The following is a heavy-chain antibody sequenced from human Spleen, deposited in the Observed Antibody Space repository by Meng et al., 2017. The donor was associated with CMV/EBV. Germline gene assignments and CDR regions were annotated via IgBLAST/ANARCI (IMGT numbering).Heavy chain of an antibody. CDR2: ISHSGST. V-gene: IGHV4-4*02. D-gene: IGHD2-21*01. CDR3: ARGSLPPADSKNWLDP. CDR1: GVSISRNFW. Sequence: GSLRLSCAVSGVSISRNFWWSWVRQTPGKGLEWIGEISHSGSTKYNPSLKSPITISLDTSKNQFSLKLNSVTAADMAVYYCARGSLPPADSKNWLDPWGQGTLVTVSS. J-gene: IGHJ5*02.